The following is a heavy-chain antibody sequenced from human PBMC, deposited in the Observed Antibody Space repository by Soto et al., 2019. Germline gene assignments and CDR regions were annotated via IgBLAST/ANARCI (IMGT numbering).Heavy chain of an antibody. D-gene: IGHD3-10*01. V-gene: IGHV3-23*01. Sequence: EVQLLESGGGLVQPGGSLRLSCAASGFTFSSYAMSCVRQAPGKGLEWVSAISGSGGSTYYADSVKGRFTISRDNSKNTLYLQMNSLRAEDTAVYYCAKGGSGIKYYFDYWRQGTLVTVSS. CDR1: GFTFSSYA. CDR2: ISGSGGST. CDR3: AKGGSGIKYYFDY. J-gene: IGHJ4*02.